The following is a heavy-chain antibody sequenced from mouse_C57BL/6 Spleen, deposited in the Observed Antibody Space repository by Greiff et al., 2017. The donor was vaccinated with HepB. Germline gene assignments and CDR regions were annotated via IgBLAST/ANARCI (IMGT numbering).Heavy chain of an antibody. V-gene: IGHV1-72*01. CDR1: GYTFTSYW. D-gene: IGHD2-1*01. Sequence: QVQLKQSGAELVKPGASVKLSCKASGYTFTSYWMHWVKQRPGRGLEWIGRIDPNSGGTKYNEKFKSKATLTVDKPSSTAYMQLSSLTSEDSAVYYCARDMAIYYGNGGFAYWGQGTLVTVSA. J-gene: IGHJ3*01. CDR2: IDPNSGGT. CDR3: ARDMAIYYGNGGFAY.